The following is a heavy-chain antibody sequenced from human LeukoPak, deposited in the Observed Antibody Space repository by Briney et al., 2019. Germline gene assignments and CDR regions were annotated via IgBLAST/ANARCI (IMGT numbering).Heavy chain of an antibody. Sequence: GGSLRLSCEASGFTFTNAWMDWVRQAPGKGLEYVSAISSNGGSTYYANSVKDRFTISRDNSKNMLYLQMGSLRAEDMAVYYCARIGYGSGSYGWFDFWGQGTLVTVSS. CDR3: ARIGYGSGSYGWFDF. D-gene: IGHD3-10*01. CDR2: ISSNGGST. J-gene: IGHJ5*01. V-gene: IGHV3-64*01. CDR1: GFTFTNAW.